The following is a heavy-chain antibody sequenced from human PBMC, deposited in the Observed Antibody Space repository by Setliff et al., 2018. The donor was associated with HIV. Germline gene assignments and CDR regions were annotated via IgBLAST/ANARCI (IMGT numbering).Heavy chain of an antibody. V-gene: IGHV3-7*01. CDR1: RFDFNNYW. Sequence: PGGSLRLSCAASRFDFNNYWMCWVRQAPGKGLEWVANIDQDGSEKNYADSVKGRFTISRDNAKNSMDLQMNSLRAEDTAIYYCARKLRPGHGVDVWGQGTTVTVSS. CDR2: IDQDGSEK. CDR3: ARKLRPGHGVDV. D-gene: IGHD3-10*01. J-gene: IGHJ6*02.